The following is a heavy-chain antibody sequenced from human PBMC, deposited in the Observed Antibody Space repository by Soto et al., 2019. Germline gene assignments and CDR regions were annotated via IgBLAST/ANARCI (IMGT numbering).Heavy chain of an antibody. CDR1: GLTFSDYY. J-gene: IGHJ4*02. Sequence: QVQVVESGGGLVKPGGSMRFSCVASGLTFSDYYMSWIRQAPGKGFEYISYISPSGSDIKYADSVQGRFTVSRDNAENSLSLQMNSLRDEDTAVYSCARAARIPGDWGQGALVTVSS. D-gene: IGHD6-25*01. V-gene: IGHV3-11*01. CDR3: ARAARIPGD. CDR2: ISPSGSDI.